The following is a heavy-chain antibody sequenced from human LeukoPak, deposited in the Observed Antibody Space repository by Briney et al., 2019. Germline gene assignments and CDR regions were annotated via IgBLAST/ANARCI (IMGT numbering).Heavy chain of an antibody. CDR2: IIPIFGTA. J-gene: IGHJ6*02. CDR1: GGTLSSYD. V-gene: IGHV1-69*13. CDR3: ATEAPPMIVVVITLPYYYYGMDV. Sequence: GASVKVSCTASGGTLSSYDISWVRQAPGQGLEWMGGIIPIFGTANYAQKFQGRVTITADESSSTAYMELSSLRSEDTAVYYCATEAPPMIVVVITLPYYYYGMDVWGQGTTVTVSS. D-gene: IGHD3-22*01.